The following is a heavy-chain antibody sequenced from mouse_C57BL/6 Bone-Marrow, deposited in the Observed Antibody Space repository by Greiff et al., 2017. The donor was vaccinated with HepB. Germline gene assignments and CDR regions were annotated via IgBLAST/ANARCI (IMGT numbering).Heavy chain of an antibody. D-gene: IGHD1-1*01. J-gene: IGHJ4*01. CDR3: GRGDYYALENYYAMDY. V-gene: IGHV15-2*01. CDR1: DSEVFPIAY. CDR2: ILPSIGRT. Sequence: QVQLKQSGSELRSPGSSVKLSCKDFDSEVFPIAYMSWVRQKPGHGFEWIGGILPSIGRTIYGEKFEDKATLDADTLSNTAYLELNSLTSEDSAIYYCGRGDYYALENYYAMDYWGQGTSVTVSS.